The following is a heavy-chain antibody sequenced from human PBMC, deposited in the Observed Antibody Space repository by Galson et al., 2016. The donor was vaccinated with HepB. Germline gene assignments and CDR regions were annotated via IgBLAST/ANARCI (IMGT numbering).Heavy chain of an antibody. CDR3: AREAVVTGAVEGVLWLDP. CDR2: ISQSGVT. CDR1: GASVSSGDHS. J-gene: IGHJ5*02. Sequence: TLSLTCAVSGASVSSGDHSWSWIRQPPGKDLEWIGYISQSGVTYYNPSLKSRVTMSVDRSKNQFSLTLSSVTAADTALYYCAREAVVTGAVEGVLWLDPWGQGISVTVSS. V-gene: IGHV4-30-2*01. D-gene: IGHD2-2*01.